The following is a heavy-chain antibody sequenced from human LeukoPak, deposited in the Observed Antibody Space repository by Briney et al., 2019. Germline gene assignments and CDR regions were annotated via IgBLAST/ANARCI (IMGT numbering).Heavy chain of an antibody. Sequence: GGSLRLSCAASGFTVRSNYMTCIRQAPGKGLEWVSVIYSDGSTFYADSVKGRFTISSDSSKNTLYLQMNSLRAEDTAVYYFARDPQVSYWGQGALVTVSS. D-gene: IGHD1-14*01. CDR1: GFTVRSNY. V-gene: IGHV3-53*01. CDR3: ARDPQVSY. J-gene: IGHJ4*02. CDR2: IYSDGST.